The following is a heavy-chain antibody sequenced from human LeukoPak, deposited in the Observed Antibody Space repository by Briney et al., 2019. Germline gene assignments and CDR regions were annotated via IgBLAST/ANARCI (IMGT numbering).Heavy chain of an antibody. D-gene: IGHD5-24*01. Sequence: PSETLSLTCTVSGYSISSGYYWGWIRQPPGKGLEWIGSIYHSGSTYYNPSLKSRVTISVDTSKNQFSLKLSSVTAADTAVYYCARDRDNDDAFDIWGQGTMVTVSS. CDR3: ARDRDNDDAFDI. J-gene: IGHJ3*02. CDR2: IYHSGST. CDR1: GYSISSGYY. V-gene: IGHV4-38-2*02.